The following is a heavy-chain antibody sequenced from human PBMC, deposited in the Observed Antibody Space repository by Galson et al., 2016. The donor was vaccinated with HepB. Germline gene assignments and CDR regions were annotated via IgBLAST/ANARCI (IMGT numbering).Heavy chain of an antibody. CDR3: ARVGSLAGSGTYDY. D-gene: IGHD3-10*01. J-gene: IGHJ4*02. CDR2: IQSDGRTT. Sequence: SLGLSCAASGFTFSRYWMHWVRQAPGKGLVWVSRIQSDGRTTGYADSVKGRFTISRDNAENSLFLQIHSLGVEATAVYYCARVGSLAGSGTYDYWGQGTLVTVSS. V-gene: IGHV3-74*01. CDR1: GFTFSRYW.